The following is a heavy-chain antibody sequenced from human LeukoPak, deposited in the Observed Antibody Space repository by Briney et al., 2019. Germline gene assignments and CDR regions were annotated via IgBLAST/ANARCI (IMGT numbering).Heavy chain of an antibody. D-gene: IGHD3/OR15-3a*01. Sequence: SETLSLTCTVSGGSISSNGYYWGWIRQSPGGGLEWIGNIYYSGITYYNASLKSRVTISVDTSKNQFSLRLTSVTAADTAVYYCARQTGSGLFILPGGQGTLVTVSS. J-gene: IGHJ4*02. V-gene: IGHV4-39*01. CDR2: IYYSGIT. CDR3: ARQTGSGLFILP. CDR1: GGSISSNGYY.